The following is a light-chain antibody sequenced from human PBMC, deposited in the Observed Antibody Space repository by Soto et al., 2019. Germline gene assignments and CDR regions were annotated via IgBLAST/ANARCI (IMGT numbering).Light chain of an antibody. Sequence: QSALTQPASVSGSPGQSIAISCTGTSSDVGGYDYVSWYQQHPDKAPKLINYEVTKRPSGVSNRFSGSKSGNTASLTISGLQPDDEADYYCSSHTSGDTRVFGSGTKLTVL. V-gene: IGLV2-14*01. CDR2: EVT. J-gene: IGLJ1*01. CDR3: SSHTSGDTRV. CDR1: SSDVGGYDY.